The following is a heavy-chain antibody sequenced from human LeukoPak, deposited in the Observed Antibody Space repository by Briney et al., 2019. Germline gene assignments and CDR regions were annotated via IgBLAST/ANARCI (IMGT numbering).Heavy chain of an antibody. J-gene: IGHJ4*02. D-gene: IGHD3-22*01. V-gene: IGHV4-39*01. CDR3: ARLSGYYDSSGYLPFDY. CDR1: GGSISSYY. CDR2: IYYSGST. Sequence: SETLSLTCTVSGGSISSYYWGWIRQPPGKGLEWIGSIYYSGSTYYNPSLKSRVTISVDTSNNQFSLKLSSVTAADTAVYYCARLSGYYDSSGYLPFDYWGQGTLVTVSS.